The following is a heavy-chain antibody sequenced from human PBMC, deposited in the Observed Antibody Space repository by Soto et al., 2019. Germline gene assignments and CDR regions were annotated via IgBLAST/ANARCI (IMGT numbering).Heavy chain of an antibody. CDR3: ATYVWGSYRYTNWFDP. J-gene: IGHJ5*02. D-gene: IGHD3-16*02. CDR1: GGSVSSGSYY. Sequence: PSETLSLTCTVYGGSVSSGSYYWSWIRQPPGKGLEWIGYIYYSGSTNYNPSLKSRVTISVDTSKNQFSLKLSSVTAADTAVYYCATYVWGSYRYTNWFDPWGQGTLVTVSS. V-gene: IGHV4-61*01. CDR2: IYYSGST.